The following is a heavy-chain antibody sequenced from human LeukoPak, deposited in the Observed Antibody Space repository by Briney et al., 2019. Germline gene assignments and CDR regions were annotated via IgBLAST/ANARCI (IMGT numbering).Heavy chain of an antibody. CDR1: GYRFSSYW. Sequence: PGESLKISCKGSGYRFSSYWIGWVRQMPGKGLEWMGIIYPGDSDTRYRPSFQGQVTISADNSISTAYLQWSSLKASDIAMYYCVCTMVTTGYGAFDIWGQGTMVTVSS. D-gene: IGHD4-17*01. J-gene: IGHJ3*02. V-gene: IGHV5-51*01. CDR2: IYPGDSDT. CDR3: VCTMVTTGYGAFDI.